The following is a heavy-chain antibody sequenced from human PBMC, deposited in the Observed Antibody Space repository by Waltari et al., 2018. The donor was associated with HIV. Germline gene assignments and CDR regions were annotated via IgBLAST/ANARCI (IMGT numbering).Heavy chain of an antibody. V-gene: IGHV3-30*02. Sequence: LVESGGGVVQPGGSLRLSCAASGFTFTGYDIHWVRQAPGKGLEWVAFMRYDGTNKYYADSVKGRFTISRDNSKNSLYLQMNSLRAEDTALYYCAKEGATLTTSAYFYYYGMDVWGQGTTVTVSS. CDR2: MRYDGTNK. CDR3: AKEGATLTTSAYFYYYGMDV. D-gene: IGHD4-4*01. J-gene: IGHJ6*02. CDR1: GFTFTGYD.